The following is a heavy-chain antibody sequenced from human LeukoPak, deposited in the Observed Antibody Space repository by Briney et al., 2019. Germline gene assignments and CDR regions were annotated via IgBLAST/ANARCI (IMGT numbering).Heavy chain of an antibody. D-gene: IGHD3-10*01. CDR3: ARGGFDYYGSGRAFDF. CDR1: GYSFTGYG. V-gene: IGHV1-18*01. Sequence: GASVKVSCKASGYSFTGYGINWVRQAPGQGLEWMGWISNDNGITNYARQFQGRVTMDTETYTSTAYMELRSLRSGDTAVYYCARGGFDYYGSGRAFDFWGQGTLVTVSS. J-gene: IGHJ4*02. CDR2: ISNDNGIT.